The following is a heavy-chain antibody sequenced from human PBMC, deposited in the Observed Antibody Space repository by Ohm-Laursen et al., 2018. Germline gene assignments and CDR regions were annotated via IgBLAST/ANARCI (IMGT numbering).Heavy chain of an antibody. CDR2: ISDRGDRS. D-gene: IGHD3-16*01. V-gene: IGHV3-23*01. CDR1: GLTFSNDG. J-gene: IGHJ4*02. CDR3: ANRGTLDY. Sequence: SLRLSCAASGLTFSNDGMYWVRQAPGKGLEWISAISDRGDRSYYADSVKGRFTISRDNSKNTLYLQMSSLRAEDTAIYYCANRGTLDYWGQGSLATVSS.